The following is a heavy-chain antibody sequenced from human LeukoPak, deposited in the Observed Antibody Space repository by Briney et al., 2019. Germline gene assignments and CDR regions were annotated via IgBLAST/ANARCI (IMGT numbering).Heavy chain of an antibody. D-gene: IGHD3-10*01. Sequence: PSETLSLTCAVSGGSISSGGYSWSWIRQPPGKGLEWIGYIYHSGSTYYNPSLKSRVTISVDRSKNQFSLKLSSVTAADTAVYYCARGYGFTMVRGVMVPRYDPWGQGTLVTVSS. V-gene: IGHV4-30-2*01. CDR2: IYHSGST. CDR3: ARGYGFTMVRGVMVPRYDP. CDR1: GGSISSGGYS. J-gene: IGHJ5*02.